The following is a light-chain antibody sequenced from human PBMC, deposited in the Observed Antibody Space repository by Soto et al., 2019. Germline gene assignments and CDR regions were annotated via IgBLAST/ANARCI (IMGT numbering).Light chain of an antibody. J-gene: IGKJ4*01. V-gene: IGKV3-20*01. CDR2: AAS. CDR3: QQYGSSGLT. Sequence: EIVLTQSPGTLSLSPGERATLSCRASQSVSSNYLGWYQQKPGQAPRLLIYAASSRATGIPDRFSGSGSGTDFTLTISRLEPEDFAVYYCQQYGSSGLTFGGGTKVEIK. CDR1: QSVSSNY.